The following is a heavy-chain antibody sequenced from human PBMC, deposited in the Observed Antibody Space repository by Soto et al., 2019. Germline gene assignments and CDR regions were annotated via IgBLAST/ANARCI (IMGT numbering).Heavy chain of an antibody. V-gene: IGHV3-48*01. Sequence: GFLRLSCAASGFTFRNYGMNWVRQAPGKGLEWVSYIGIGSSTTYYADSVKGRFTISRDNAKNSLYLQMNSLRAEDTAVYYCARDQLYYNDISGRPLNAFDVWGQGTMVTVSS. D-gene: IGHD3-22*01. J-gene: IGHJ3*01. CDR3: ARDQLYYNDISGRPLNAFDV. CDR1: GFTFRNYG. CDR2: IGIGSSTT.